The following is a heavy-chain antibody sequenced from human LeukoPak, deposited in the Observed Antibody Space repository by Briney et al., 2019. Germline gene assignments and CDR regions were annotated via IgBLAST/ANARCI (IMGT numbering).Heavy chain of an antibody. CDR2: IKQDGSEK. CDR1: GFTFSSYW. V-gene: IGHV3-7*01. Sequence: GGSLRLSCAASGFTFSSYWMSWVRQAPGKGLEWVANIKQDGSEKYYVDSVKGRFTISRDNAKNSLYLQMNSLRAEDTAVYYCVRSTVTTYYYYYGMDVWGQGTTVTVSS. J-gene: IGHJ6*02. D-gene: IGHD4-17*01. CDR3: VRSTVTTYYYYYGMDV.